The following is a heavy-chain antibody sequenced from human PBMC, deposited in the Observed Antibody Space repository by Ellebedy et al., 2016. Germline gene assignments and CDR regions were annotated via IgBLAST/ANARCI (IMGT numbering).Heavy chain of an antibody. V-gene: IGHV5-51*01. J-gene: IGHJ2*01. D-gene: IGHD3-10*01. CDR2: IYPIDSDA. Sequence: GESLKISCQGSGYNFASYWIGWVRQMPGKGLEWMGVIYPIDSDARYSPSFQGQVTISIDKSISTAYLEWSSLNASDTAIYYCARRRFHYFDLWGRGTLATVSS. CDR1: GYNFASYW. CDR3: ARRRFHYFDL.